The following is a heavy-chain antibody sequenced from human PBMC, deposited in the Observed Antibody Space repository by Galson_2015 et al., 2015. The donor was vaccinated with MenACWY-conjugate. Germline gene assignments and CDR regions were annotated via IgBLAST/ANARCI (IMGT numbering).Heavy chain of an antibody. CDR2: LCGDGSGK. CDR1: GFTFSDYC. J-gene: IGHJ5*02. V-gene: IGHV3-74*01. D-gene: IGHD1-1*01. Sequence: SLRLSCAASGFTFSDYCMHWVRQAPGKGLVWVSRLCGDGSGKTYAGSVKGRFSISMDNAKTTLYLQMNSLRAEDTAMYYCGRIGTPHNSGSPWGQGTLVTVSS. CDR3: GRIGTPHNSGSP.